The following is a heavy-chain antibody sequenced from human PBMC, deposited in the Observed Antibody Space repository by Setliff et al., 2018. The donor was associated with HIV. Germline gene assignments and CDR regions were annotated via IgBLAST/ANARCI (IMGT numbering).Heavy chain of an antibody. CDR2: INYRGNT. V-gene: IGHV4-39*01. D-gene: IGHD3-10*01. J-gene: IGHJ6*03. CDR1: GGSISTSRYY. Sequence: PSETLSLTCTVSGGSISTSRYYWGWIRQPPGKGLEWIGGINYRGNTYYNPSLKSRAAISVDTSKNQISLKLSPVTAADTAVYYCASLDGSESPYIYYYYMDVWGEGTAVTV. CDR3: ASLDGSESPYIYYYYMDV.